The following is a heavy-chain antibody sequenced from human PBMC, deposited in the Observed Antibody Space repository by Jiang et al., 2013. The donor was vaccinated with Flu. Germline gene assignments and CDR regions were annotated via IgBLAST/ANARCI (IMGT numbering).Heavy chain of an antibody. CDR3: ARQSKYDVLAVRFDSFDI. CDR2: VYPDDSDT. V-gene: IGHV5-51*01. Sequence: SGAEVKKAGESLKISCKDSGDGFSTYWIGWARQRPGKGLEWMGFVYPDDSDTRYSPSLQGHVTISADKSISTAYLQWSSLKASDTAMYYCARQSKYDVLAVRFDSFDIWGLGTMVTVS. J-gene: IGHJ3*02. CDR1: GDGFSTYW. D-gene: IGHD3-9*01.